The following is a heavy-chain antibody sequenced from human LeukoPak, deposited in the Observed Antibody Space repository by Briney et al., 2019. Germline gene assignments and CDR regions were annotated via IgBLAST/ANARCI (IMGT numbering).Heavy chain of an antibody. CDR2: IYHSGST. D-gene: IGHD3-10*01. CDR3: ARSLWFGEYDAFDI. V-gene: IGHV4-38-2*01. CDR1: GYSISSGYY. J-gene: IGHJ3*02. Sequence: SETLSLTCAVSGYSISSGYYWGWIRQPPGKGLEWIGSIYHSGSTYYNPSLKSRVTISVDTSKNQFSLKLSSVTAADTAVYYCARSLWFGEYDAFDIWGQGTMVTISS.